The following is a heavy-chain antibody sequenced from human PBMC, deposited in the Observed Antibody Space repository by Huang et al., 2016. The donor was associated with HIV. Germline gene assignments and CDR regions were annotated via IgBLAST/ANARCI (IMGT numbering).Heavy chain of an antibody. Sequence: QVQLQESGPRLVKPSQTLSLTCTVSGDSIASGSYYWTWLRQPAGKGLEWIGLVYISGSSNYNPSLKSRSTISVDTSKNQFSLRLSSVTAADTAVYFCARGLGAGTSQWGQGTPVTVSS. CDR3: ARGLGAGTSQ. CDR1: GDSIASGSYY. J-gene: IGHJ1*01. CDR2: VYISGSS. V-gene: IGHV4-61*09. D-gene: IGHD6-19*01.